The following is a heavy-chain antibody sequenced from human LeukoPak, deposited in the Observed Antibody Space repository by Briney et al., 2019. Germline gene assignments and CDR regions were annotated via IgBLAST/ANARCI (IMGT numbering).Heavy chain of an antibody. CDR1: GYFSTGHY. Sequence: SETLSLTCTVSGYFSTGHYWGWIRQPPGKGLEWIASIRHDGHTYNNPSLKSQATISVDMSRNQFSLRLNSLTAADTAVYYYARQVATKGEWAFDVWGQGTMVTVSS. D-gene: IGHD5-12*01. CDR2: IRHDGHT. J-gene: IGHJ3*01. CDR3: ARQVATKGEWAFDV. V-gene: IGHV4-38-2*02.